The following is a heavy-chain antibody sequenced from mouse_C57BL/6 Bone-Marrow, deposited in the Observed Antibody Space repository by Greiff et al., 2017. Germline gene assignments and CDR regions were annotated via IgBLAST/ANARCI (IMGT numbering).Heavy chain of an antibody. V-gene: IGHV2-2*01. CDR2: IWSGGST. D-gene: IGHD2-2*01. Sequence: QVQLQPSGPGLVQPSQSLSITCTVSGFSLTSYGVHWVRQSPGKGLEWLGVIWSGGSTDYNAAFISRLSISKDNSKSQVFFKMNSLQADDTAIYYCARNGGYDVPFAYWGQGTLVTVSA. CDR3: ARNGGYDVPFAY. J-gene: IGHJ3*01. CDR1: GFSLTSYG.